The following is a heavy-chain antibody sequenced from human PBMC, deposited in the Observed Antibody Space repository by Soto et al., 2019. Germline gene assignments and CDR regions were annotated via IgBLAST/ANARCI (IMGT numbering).Heavy chain of an antibody. Sequence: PSETLSLTCTVSGVSISSYYWSWIRQPPGKGLEWIGYIYYSGSTNYNPSLKSRVTISVDTSKNQFSLKLSSVTAADTAVYYCARDRSGSPLFDYWGQGTLVTVSS. CDR2: IYYSGST. CDR1: GVSISSYY. V-gene: IGHV4-59*01. J-gene: IGHJ4*02. D-gene: IGHD1-26*01. CDR3: ARDRSGSPLFDY.